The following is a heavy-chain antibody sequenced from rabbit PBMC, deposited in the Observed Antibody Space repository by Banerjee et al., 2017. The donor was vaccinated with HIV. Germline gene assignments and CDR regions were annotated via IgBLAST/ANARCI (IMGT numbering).Heavy chain of an antibody. Sequence: QEQLEESGGDLVKPEGSLTLTCTASGFSFSNKYVMCWVRQAPGKGLEWIACINSSSGNTVYATWARGRFPISKTSSTTVTLQMTSLTAADTATYFCARDVAGREDFNLWGQGTLVTVS. CDR1: GFSFSNKYV. J-gene: IGHJ4*01. V-gene: IGHV1S45*01. D-gene: IGHD4-2*01. CDR2: INSSSGNT. CDR3: ARDVAGREDFNL.